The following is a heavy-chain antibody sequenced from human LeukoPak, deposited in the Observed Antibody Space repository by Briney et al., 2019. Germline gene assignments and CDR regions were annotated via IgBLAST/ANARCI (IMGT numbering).Heavy chain of an antibody. J-gene: IGHJ1*01. CDR2: ISSDGSSI. D-gene: IGHD5-24*01. CDR3: ARDVNNSKRPDH. Sequence: SLCLSSAASGFTFCSYAINWVRQAPGKGLEWVGVISSDGSSIYYADTVKGRFTISRDNSKNTLYLQMNSLRAEDTAVYYCARDVNNSKRPDHWGRG. CDR1: GFTFCSYA. V-gene: IGHV3-30-3*01.